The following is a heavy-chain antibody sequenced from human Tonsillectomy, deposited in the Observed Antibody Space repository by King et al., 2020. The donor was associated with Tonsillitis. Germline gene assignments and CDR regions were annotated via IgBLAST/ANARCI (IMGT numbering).Heavy chain of an antibody. CDR3: ARESGLKYSGSGWFDP. CDR2: IKQDGSEK. J-gene: IGHJ5*02. CDR1: GFTFSSYW. V-gene: IGHV3-7*03. D-gene: IGHD5-12*01. Sequence: QLVQSGGGLVQPGGSLRLSCEASGFTFSSYWMSWVRQAPGKGLEWVANIKQDGSEKYYVASVQGRFTISRDNAKNSLYLQMNSLRAEDTAVYYCARESGLKYSGSGWFDPWGQGTLVTVSS.